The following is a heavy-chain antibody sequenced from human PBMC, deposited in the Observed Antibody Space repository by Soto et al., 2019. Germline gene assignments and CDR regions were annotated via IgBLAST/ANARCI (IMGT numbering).Heavy chain of an antibody. D-gene: IGHD2-21*02. CDR1: GGSISSGVYY. V-gene: IGHV4-31*03. CDR3: PRGVTGYYYGMDV. Sequence: SETLSLTCTVSGGSISSGVYYWSWIRQHPGKVLDWIGYIYYSGSTYYNPSLKSRVTISVDTSKNQFSLKLSSVTAAATAVYYCPRGVTGYYYGMDVWGQGPTVTFSS. CDR2: IYYSGST. J-gene: IGHJ6*02.